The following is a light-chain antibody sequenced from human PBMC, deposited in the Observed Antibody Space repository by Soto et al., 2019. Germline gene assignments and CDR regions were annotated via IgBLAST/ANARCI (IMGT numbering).Light chain of an antibody. Sequence: DIQMTQSPSSLSASLGERVTITCRASQAMNNNVAWYQQRPGQAPSLLIYGASTLQSGVPIRFSGSGSGTEFTLTISSLQPEDVAVYYCQRYNSGPRAFGQGTKVDIK. CDR1: QAMNNN. CDR3: QRYNSGPRA. V-gene: IGKV1-27*01. CDR2: GAS. J-gene: IGKJ1*01.